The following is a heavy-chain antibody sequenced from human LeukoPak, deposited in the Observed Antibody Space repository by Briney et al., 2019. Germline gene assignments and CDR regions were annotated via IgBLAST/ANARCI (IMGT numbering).Heavy chain of an antibody. CDR1: GFTVSSNY. D-gene: IGHD5-18*01. CDR2: IYSGGST. V-gene: IGHV3-66*01. CDR3: ARGKVDTAMVFDY. Sequence: GGSLRLSCAASGFTVSSNYMSWVRQAPGKGLEWVSVIYSGGSTYYADSVKGRFTISRDNSKNTLYLQMNSLRAEDTAVYYCARGKVDTAMVFDYWGQGTLVTVSP. J-gene: IGHJ4*02.